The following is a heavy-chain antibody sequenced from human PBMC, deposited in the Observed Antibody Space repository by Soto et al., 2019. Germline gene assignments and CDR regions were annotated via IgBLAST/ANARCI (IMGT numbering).Heavy chain of an antibody. Sequence: GGSLRLSCAASGFTFSSYWMSWVRQAPGKGLEWVANIKQDGSEKYYVDSVKGRFTISRDNAKNSLYLQMNSLRAEDTAVYYCARADSGYDFYYYYYYMDVWGKGTTVTVSS. CDR2: IKQDGSEK. J-gene: IGHJ6*03. V-gene: IGHV3-7*01. D-gene: IGHD5-12*01. CDR3: ARADSGYDFYYYYYYMDV. CDR1: GFTFSSYW.